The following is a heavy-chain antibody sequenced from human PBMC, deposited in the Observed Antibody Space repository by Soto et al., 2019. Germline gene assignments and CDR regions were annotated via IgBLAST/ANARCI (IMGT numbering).Heavy chain of an antibody. V-gene: IGHV1-69*01. CDR1: GGTFSSYA. D-gene: IGHD2-2*01. J-gene: IGHJ6*02. CDR3: ARSQGSSTSLDIYYYYYYGMDV. Sequence: QVQLVQSGAEVKKPGSSVKVSCKSSGGTFSSYAISWVRQAPGQGLEWRGGIIPISGTANYEQKFQGRVTITADESTSTAYMELSSLRSEDTAVYYCARSQGSSTSLDIYYYYYYGMDVWGHGTTVTVSS. CDR2: IIPISGTA.